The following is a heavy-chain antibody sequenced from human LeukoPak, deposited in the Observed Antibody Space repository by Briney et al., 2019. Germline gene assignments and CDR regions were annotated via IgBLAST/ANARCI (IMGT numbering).Heavy chain of an antibody. CDR1: GFTFSDYY. CDR2: ISSSGSTI. D-gene: IGHD2-21*02. V-gene: IGHV3-11*01. J-gene: IGHJ4*02. Sequence: PGGSLRLSCAASGFTFSDYYMSWIRQAPGKGLEWVSYISSSGSTIYYADSVKGRFTISRDNAKNSLYLQMNSLRAEDTAVYYCASSVVTANYYYFDYWGQGTLVTVSS. CDR3: ASSVVTANYYYFDY.